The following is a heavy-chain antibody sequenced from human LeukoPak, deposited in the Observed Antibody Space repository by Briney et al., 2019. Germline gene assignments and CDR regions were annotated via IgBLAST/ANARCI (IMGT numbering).Heavy chain of an antibody. Sequence: ASVTVSCKASGYTFTSYGISWVRQAPGQGLEWMGWISAYNGNTNYAQKLQGRVTMTTDTSTSTAYMELRSLRSDDTAVYYCARDRTYYDFWSGPSRLAAFDIWGQGTMVTVSS. CDR3: ARDRTYYDFWSGPSRLAAFDI. CDR2: ISAYNGNT. CDR1: GYTFTSYG. V-gene: IGHV1-18*01. D-gene: IGHD3-3*01. J-gene: IGHJ3*02.